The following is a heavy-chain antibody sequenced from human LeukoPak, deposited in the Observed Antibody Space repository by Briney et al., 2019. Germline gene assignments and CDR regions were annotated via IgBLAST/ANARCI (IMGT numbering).Heavy chain of an antibody. CDR2: ISAYNGNT. J-gene: IGHJ4*02. V-gene: IGHV1-18*01. CDR1: GSTFTSYG. D-gene: IGHD6-19*01. Sequence: ALVKLSCKASGSTFTSYGISWVRRAPGQRLECWGWISAYNGNTNYAPKLQGRVTMTTDTSTSTAYMELRSLRSDDTAVYYCARLPIAVAGLYYFDYWGQGTLVTVSS. CDR3: ARLPIAVAGLYYFDY.